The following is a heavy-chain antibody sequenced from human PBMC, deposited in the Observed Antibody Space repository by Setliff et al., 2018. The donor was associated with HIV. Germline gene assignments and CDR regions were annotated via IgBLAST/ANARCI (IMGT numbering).Heavy chain of an antibody. J-gene: IGHJ6*03. CDR2: IKQDGSEK. D-gene: IGHD2-15*01. Sequence: GSLRLSCAASGFSFSSYWMSWVRQAPGKGLEWVANIKQDGSEKYYVDSVRGRFTISRDNAKNSLYLQMNSLRAEDTAVYYCARDATRGGDMDVWAKGTTVTSP. CDR1: GFSFSSYW. V-gene: IGHV3-7*01. CDR3: ARDATRGGDMDV.